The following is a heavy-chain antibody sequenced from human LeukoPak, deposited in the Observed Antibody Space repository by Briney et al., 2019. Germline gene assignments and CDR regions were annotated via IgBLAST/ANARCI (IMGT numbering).Heavy chain of an antibody. Sequence: AGSLRLSCAASGFTFSSYSMNWVRQAPGKGLEWVSSISSSSSYIYYADSVKGRFTISRDNAKNSLYLQMNSLRAEDTAVYYCARAIHYGSGSSYFDYWGQGTLVTVSS. CDR3: ARAIHYGSGSSYFDY. CDR1: GFTFSSYS. CDR2: ISSSSSYI. D-gene: IGHD3-10*01. V-gene: IGHV3-21*01. J-gene: IGHJ4*02.